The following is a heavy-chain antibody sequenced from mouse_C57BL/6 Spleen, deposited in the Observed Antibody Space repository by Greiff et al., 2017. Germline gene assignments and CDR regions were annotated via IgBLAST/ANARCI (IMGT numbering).Heavy chain of an antibody. CDR2: IDPSDSYT. CDR1: GYTFTSYW. D-gene: IGHD4-1*02. CDR3: SSALDLYNYYFDY. V-gene: IGHV1-69*01. Sequence: VQLQQPGAELVMPGASVKLSCKASGYTFTSYWMHWVKQRPGQGLEWIGEIDPSDSYTNYNQKFKGKSTLTVDKSSSTAYMQLSSLTSEDSAVHFCSSALDLYNYYFDYWGQGTTLTVSS. J-gene: IGHJ2*01.